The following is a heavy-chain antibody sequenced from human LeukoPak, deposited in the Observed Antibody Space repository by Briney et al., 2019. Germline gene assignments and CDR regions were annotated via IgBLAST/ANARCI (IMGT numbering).Heavy chain of an antibody. Sequence: ASVKVSCKASGYTFTGYYMHWVRQAPGQGLEWMGRINPNSGGTNYAQKFQGRVTMARDTSISTAYMELSRLRSDDTAVYYCARVGGMVRGRGEVYWGQGTLVTVSS. D-gene: IGHD3-10*01. CDR3: ARVGGMVRGRGEVY. V-gene: IGHV1-2*06. J-gene: IGHJ4*02. CDR1: GYTFTGYY. CDR2: INPNSGGT.